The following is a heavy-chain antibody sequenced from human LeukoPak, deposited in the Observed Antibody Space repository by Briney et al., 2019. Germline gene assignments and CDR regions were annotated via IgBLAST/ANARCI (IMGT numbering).Heavy chain of an antibody. CDR2: IYYSGST. D-gene: IGHD1-26*01. J-gene: IGHJ6*03. CDR1: GGSISSYY. CDR3: ARAISGSYYENYYYMDV. V-gene: IGHV4-59*12. Sequence: SETLSLTCTVSGGSISSYYWSWIRQPPGKGLEWIGYIYYSGSTNYNPSLKSRVTISVDTSKNQFSLKLSSVTAADTAVYYCARAISGSYYENYYYMDVWGKGTTVTVSS.